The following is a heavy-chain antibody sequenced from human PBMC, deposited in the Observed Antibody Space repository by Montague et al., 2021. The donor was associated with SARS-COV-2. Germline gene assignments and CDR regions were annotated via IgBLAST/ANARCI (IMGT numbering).Heavy chain of an antibody. J-gene: IGHJ3*02. CDR2: IYCSGST. CDR3: AKQALTRYCTSTTCFGAAFDI. CDR1: GVSISSYY. D-gene: IGHD2-2*01. Sequence: SETLSLTCTVSGVSISSYYWAWIRQPPGKGLEWIGFIYCSGSTNYNSSLKSRVTISVDTSRNQFSLKLSSVTVADTAVYYCAKQALTRYCTSTTCFGAAFDIWGQGTMVTVSS. V-gene: IGHV4-59*08.